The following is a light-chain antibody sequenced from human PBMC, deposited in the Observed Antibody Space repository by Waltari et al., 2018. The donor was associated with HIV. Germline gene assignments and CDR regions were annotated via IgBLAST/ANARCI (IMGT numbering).Light chain of an antibody. J-gene: IGLJ3*02. CDR2: RNV. V-gene: IGLV1-47*01. CDR3: TLINWV. Sequence: QSVLTQPPSASGTPGRRVTISSSGGSSNIATNYVSWFHHLPDTAPKFFIYRNVSRPSGVPDRVAGSKSGTSPSLAISGFRSEDETNYYDTLINWVFGGRTKLTVL. CDR1: SSNIATNY.